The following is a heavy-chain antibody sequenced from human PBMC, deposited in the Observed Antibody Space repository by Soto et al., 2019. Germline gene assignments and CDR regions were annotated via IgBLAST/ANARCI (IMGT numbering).Heavy chain of an antibody. CDR3: ARADFWSGYYHYYYMDV. Sequence: QVQLQQWGAGLLKPSETLSLTCAVYGGSFSGYYWSWIRQPPGKGLEWIGEINHSGSTNYNPSLTSRVTISVDTSKNQFSLKLSSVTAADTAVYYCARADFWSGYYHYYYMDVWGKGTTVTVSS. V-gene: IGHV4-34*01. CDR1: GGSFSGYY. D-gene: IGHD3-3*01. CDR2: INHSGST. J-gene: IGHJ6*03.